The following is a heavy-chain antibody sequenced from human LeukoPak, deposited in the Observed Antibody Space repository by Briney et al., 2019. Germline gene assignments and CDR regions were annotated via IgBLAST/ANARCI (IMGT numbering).Heavy chain of an antibody. V-gene: IGHV3-23*01. J-gene: IGHJ3*02. CDR1: GLTFSSFG. CDR3: ARRGGSRGWGAFDI. CDR2: ISGSGTTT. D-gene: IGHD6-19*01. Sequence: GGSLRLSCAASGLTFSSFGMSWVRQAPGKGLEWVSHISGSGTTTYYADSVKGRFTISRDNSKNTLYLQMNSLRAEDTAVYYCARRGGSRGWGAFDIWGQGTIVTVSS.